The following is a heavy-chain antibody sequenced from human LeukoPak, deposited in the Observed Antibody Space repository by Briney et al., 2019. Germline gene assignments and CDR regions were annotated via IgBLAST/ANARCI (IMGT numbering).Heavy chain of an antibody. D-gene: IGHD6-13*01. Sequence: SETLSLTCTVSGASISTYYWSWIRQPAEKGLEWIGRIYTSGSPNYNPSLKSRVTMSLDTSKNQISLKLSSVTAADTAVYYCARDRSSGWYKGNMDVWGKGTTVTISS. CDR2: IYTSGSP. CDR1: GASISTYY. V-gene: IGHV4-4*07. CDR3: ARDRSSGWYKGNMDV. J-gene: IGHJ6*03.